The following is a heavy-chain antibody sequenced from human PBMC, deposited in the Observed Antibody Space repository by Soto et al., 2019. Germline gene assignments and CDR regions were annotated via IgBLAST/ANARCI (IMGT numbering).Heavy chain of an antibody. CDR3: AHSKSYYDILTGYWPYYGMDV. J-gene: IGHJ6*02. V-gene: IGHV2-5*02. CDR1: GFSLSTSGVG. Sequence: SGTTLVNPTQTLTLTCTFSGFSLSTSGVGVGWIRQPPGKALEWLALIYWDDDKRYSPSLKSRLTITKDTSKNQVVLTMTNMDPVDTATYYCAHSKSYYDILTGYWPYYGMDVWGQGTTVTVSS. CDR2: IYWDDDK. D-gene: IGHD3-9*01.